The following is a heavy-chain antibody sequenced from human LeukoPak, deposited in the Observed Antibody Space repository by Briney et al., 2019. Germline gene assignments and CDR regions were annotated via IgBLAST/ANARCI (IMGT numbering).Heavy chain of an antibody. CDR2: IYYSGTT. CDR1: GGSVSSVSYY. CDR3: ARDLSLWGEDLYGYFDL. V-gene: IGHV4-61*01. J-gene: IGHJ2*01. Sequence: PSETLSLTCTVSGGSVSSVSYYWSWIRQPPGKGLEWIGYIYYSGTTNYNPSLKSRVTISVDTSKNQFSLKLSSVTAADTAVYYCARDLSLWGEDLYGYFDLWGRGTLVTVSS. D-gene: IGHD3-10*01.